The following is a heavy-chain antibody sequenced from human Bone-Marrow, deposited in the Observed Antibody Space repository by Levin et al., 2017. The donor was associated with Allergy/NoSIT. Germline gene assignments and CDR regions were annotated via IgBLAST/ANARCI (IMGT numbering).Heavy chain of an antibody. CDR2: ISAYNGNT. J-gene: IGHJ4*02. V-gene: IGHV1-18*01. CDR1: GYTFTSYG. CDR3: ARVGYGITMIVSEGDYFDY. D-gene: IGHD3-22*01. Sequence: ASVKVSCKASGYTFTSYGISWVRQAPGQGLEWMGWISAYNGNTNYAQKLQGRVTMTTDTSTSTAYMELRSLRSDDTAVYYCARVGYGITMIVSEGDYFDYWGQGTLVTVSS.